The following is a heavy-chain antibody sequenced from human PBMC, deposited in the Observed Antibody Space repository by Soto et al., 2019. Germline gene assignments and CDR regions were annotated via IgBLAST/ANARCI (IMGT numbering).Heavy chain of an antibody. J-gene: IGHJ5*02. CDR1: GYTFTGYY. CDR2: VNPNSGGT. Sequence: GASVKVSCKASGYTFTGYYMHWVRQAPGQGLEWMGWVNPNSGGTNYAQKFQGRVTMTRDTSISTAYMELNSLRAEDTAVYYCAREVGAARPWWFDPWGQGTLVTVSS. D-gene: IGHD6-6*01. CDR3: AREVGAARPWWFDP. V-gene: IGHV1-2*02.